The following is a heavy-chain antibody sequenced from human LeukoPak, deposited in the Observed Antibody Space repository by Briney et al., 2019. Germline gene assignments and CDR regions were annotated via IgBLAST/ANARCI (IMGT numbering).Heavy chain of an antibody. CDR1: GYTFTGYY. Sequence: ASVKVSCKASGYTFTGYYMHWVRQAPGQGLEWMGWINPNSGGTNYAQKFQGRVTMTRDTSISTAYMELSRLRSDDTAVYYCARGLPAAIQRYYYYYMDVWGKGTTVTVSS. J-gene: IGHJ6*03. D-gene: IGHD2-2*02. V-gene: IGHV1-2*02. CDR3: ARGLPAAIQRYYYYYMDV. CDR2: INPNSGGT.